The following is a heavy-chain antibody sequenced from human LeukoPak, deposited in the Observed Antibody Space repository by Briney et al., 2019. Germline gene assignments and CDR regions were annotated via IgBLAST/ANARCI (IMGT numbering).Heavy chain of an antibody. V-gene: IGHV4-59*01. D-gene: IGHD2-8*01. CDR1: GGSISSYY. J-gene: IGHJ6*03. CDR2: IYYSGST. Sequence: SETLSLTCTVSGGSISSYYWSWIRQPPGKGLEWIGYIYYSGSTNYNPSLKSRVTISVDTSKNQFSLKLSSVTAADTAVYYCARVVYLPPPFYYYYMDVWGKGTTVTVSS. CDR3: ARVVYLPPPFYYYYMDV.